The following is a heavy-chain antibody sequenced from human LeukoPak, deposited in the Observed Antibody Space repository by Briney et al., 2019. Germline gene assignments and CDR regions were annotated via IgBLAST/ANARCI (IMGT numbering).Heavy chain of an antibody. Sequence: SETLSLTCTVSGDSISSYYWSWIRQPARKGLEWIGRISTSGTTNYIPSLKSRVTMSVDTSKNQFSLELTSVTVADTAVYLCARGGRFGGSVSHYGMDVWGQGTTVTVSS. V-gene: IGHV4-4*07. D-gene: IGHD3-16*01. J-gene: IGHJ6*02. CDR3: ARGGRFGGSVSHYGMDV. CDR1: GDSISSYY. CDR2: ISTSGTT.